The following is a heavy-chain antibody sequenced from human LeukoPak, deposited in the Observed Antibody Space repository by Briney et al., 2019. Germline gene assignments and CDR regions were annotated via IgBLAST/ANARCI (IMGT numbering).Heavy chain of an antibody. Sequence: ASVKVSCKASGYTFTSYGISWVRQAPGQGLEWMGWISAYNGNTNYAQKLQGRVTMTTDTSTSTAYMELRSLRSDDTAVYYCARSPTYYYDSSGPYDAFDIWGQGTMVTVSS. CDR3: ARSPTYYYDSSGPYDAFDI. CDR1: GYTFTSYG. J-gene: IGHJ3*02. D-gene: IGHD3-22*01. CDR2: ISAYNGNT. V-gene: IGHV1-18*01.